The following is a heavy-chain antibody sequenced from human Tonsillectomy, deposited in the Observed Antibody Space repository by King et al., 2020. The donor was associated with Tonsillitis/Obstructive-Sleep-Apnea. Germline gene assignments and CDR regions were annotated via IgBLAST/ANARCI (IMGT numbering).Heavy chain of an antibody. Sequence: VQLQESGPGLVKPSQTLSLTCTVSGGSIRSGGYYWSWIRQHPGKGLEWIGYIYYSGSTYYNPSLKSLVTISVDTSKNQFSLKLSSVTAADTAIYYCARADLGRRSYYYYYMDVWGKGTTVTVSS. CDR2: IYYSGST. CDR1: GGSIRSGGYY. D-gene: IGHD3-16*01. CDR3: ARADLGRRSYYYYYMDV. J-gene: IGHJ6*03. V-gene: IGHV4-31*01.